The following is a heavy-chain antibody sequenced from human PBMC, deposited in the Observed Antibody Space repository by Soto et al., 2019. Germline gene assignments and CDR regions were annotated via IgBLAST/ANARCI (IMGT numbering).Heavy chain of an antibody. CDR1: RYTFTSSA. D-gene: IGHD3-22*01. Sequence: ASAKVSCKAPRYTFTSSALHWVRQAPGQRLEWMGWINAGNGNTKYSQKFQGRVTITRDTSASTAYMELSSLRSEDTAVYYCAKEGQPFDYYDSSGYYGHWGQGTLVTVSS. CDR2: INAGNGNT. CDR3: AKEGQPFDYYDSSGYYGH. V-gene: IGHV1-3*01. J-gene: IGHJ4*02.